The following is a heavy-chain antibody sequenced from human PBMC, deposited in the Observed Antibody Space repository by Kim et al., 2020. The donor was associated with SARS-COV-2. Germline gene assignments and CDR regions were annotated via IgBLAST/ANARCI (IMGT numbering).Heavy chain of an antibody. D-gene: IGHD5-12*01. J-gene: IGHJ4*02. Sequence: TNYAQDFEGRVTMTRDTSISTAYMELSRLRSDDTAVYYCARDSRWLAFDYWGQGTLVTVSS. V-gene: IGHV1-2*02. CDR3: ARDSRWLAFDY. CDR2: T.